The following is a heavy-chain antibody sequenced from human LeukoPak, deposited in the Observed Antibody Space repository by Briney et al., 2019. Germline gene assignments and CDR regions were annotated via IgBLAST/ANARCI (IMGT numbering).Heavy chain of an antibody. CDR1: GFTFTNYA. Sequence: PGGSLRLSCAASGFTFTNYAMSWVRQAPGKGLEWVSSISSSSSYIYYADSVKGRFTISRDNAKNSLYLQMNSLRAEDTAVYYCAREDWFDPWGQGTLVTVSS. CDR2: ISSSSSYI. V-gene: IGHV3-21*01. CDR3: AREDWFDP. J-gene: IGHJ5*02.